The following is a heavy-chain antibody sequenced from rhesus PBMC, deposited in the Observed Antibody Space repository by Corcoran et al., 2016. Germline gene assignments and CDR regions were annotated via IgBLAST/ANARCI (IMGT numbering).Heavy chain of an antibody. CDR3: ARRLRYSGNSYYFDY. V-gene: IGHV2-1*01. D-gene: IGHD1S39*01. CDR2: IYWADDR. CDR1: GFSLRTTGMG. J-gene: IGHJ4*01. Sequence: QVTLKESGPALVKPTETLTLTCTFSGFSLRTTGMGVGWIRQPSRKPLEWLAHIYWADDRRYSTSLKSRLTISKDTSKNQVVLTMTNMDPVDTATYYCARRLRYSGNSYYFDYWGQGVLVTVSS.